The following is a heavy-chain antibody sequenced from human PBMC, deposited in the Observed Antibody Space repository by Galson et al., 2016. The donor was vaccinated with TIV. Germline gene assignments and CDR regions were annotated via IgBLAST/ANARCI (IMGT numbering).Heavy chain of an antibody. D-gene: IGHD3-10*01. J-gene: IGHJ2*01. CDR3: AKDSGSYFSYWYFDL. Sequence: SLRLSCAVSGYMFSSYGMHWVRQAPGRGLEWVAFIQYDGSNKYYADPVKGRFTISRDNSMNTLYLQMNSLRAEDTAVYYCAKDSGSYFSYWYFDLWGRGTLVTVSS. CDR2: IQYDGSNK. V-gene: IGHV3-30*02. CDR1: GYMFSSYG.